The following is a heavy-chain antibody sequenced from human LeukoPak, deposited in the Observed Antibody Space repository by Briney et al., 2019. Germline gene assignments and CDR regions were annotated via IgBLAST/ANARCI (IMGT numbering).Heavy chain of an antibody. J-gene: IGHJ6*03. CDR1: GFTFSSYE. V-gene: IGHV3-48*03. CDR2: INNSGSTI. D-gene: IGHD6-13*01. Sequence: GESLRLSCAASGFTFSSYEMNWVRQAPGKGLEWVSYINNSGSTIYYTHSVKGRFTISRDNAKNSLYLQMNSLRGEDTGVYYWAGGAVQVYRSSWYEDYYYMDVWGKGTTVTVS. CDR3: AGGAVQVYRSSWYEDYYYMDV.